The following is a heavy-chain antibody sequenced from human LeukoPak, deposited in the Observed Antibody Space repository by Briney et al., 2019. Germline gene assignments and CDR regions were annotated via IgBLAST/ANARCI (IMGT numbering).Heavy chain of an antibody. J-gene: IGHJ1*01. CDR2: ISYDGSDK. CDR1: GFPFSSYG. D-gene: IGHD3-10*01. V-gene: IGHV3-30*18. Sequence: PGRSLRLSCAASGFPFSSYGMHWGRPAPGKGLEWVAVISYDGSDKYYADSVKGRFTISRDNSKNTLYLQMNSLRADDTAVYYCVKEHYFGSGSYPEHWGQGTLVTVSS. CDR3: VKEHYFGSGSYPEH.